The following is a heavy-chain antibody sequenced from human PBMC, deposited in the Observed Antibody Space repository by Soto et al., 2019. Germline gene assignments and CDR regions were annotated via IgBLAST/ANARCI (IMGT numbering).Heavy chain of an antibody. V-gene: IGHV1-69*01. J-gene: IGHJ5*02. D-gene: IGHD6-19*01. Sequence: QVQLVQSGAEVKKPGSSVKVSCKASGGTFSSYAISWVRQAPGQGLEWMGGIIPIFGTANYAQKFQGRFTITADESTSTAYMELSSLRSEDTDVYYCARGRRYSSGCYAEWGLWFDPWGQGTLVIVSS. CDR1: GGTFSSYA. CDR2: IIPIFGTA. CDR3: ARGRRYSSGCYAEWGLWFDP.